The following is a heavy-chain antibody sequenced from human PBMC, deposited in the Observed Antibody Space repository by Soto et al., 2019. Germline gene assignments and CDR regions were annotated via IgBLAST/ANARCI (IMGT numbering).Heavy chain of an antibody. Sequence: GAFMNFSSNGAEYCITNYRIGWLRELAEEGLEWMGIIYPGDSDTRYSQSFQGQVTISADKSISTAYLQWSSLKASDTAMYYCARSSTPRGYYYGMDVWGQGTTVTVSS. CDR3: ARSSTPRGYYYGMDV. CDR2: IYPGDSDT. CDR1: EYCITNYR. J-gene: IGHJ6*02. D-gene: IGHD3-3*02. V-gene: IGHV5-51*03.